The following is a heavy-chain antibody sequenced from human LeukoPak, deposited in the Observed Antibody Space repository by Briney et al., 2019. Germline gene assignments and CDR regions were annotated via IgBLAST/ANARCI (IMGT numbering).Heavy chain of an antibody. CDR1: SGSISTSNYY. Sequence: SETLSLTCTVSSGSISTSNYYWGWVRQPPGKALEWIGNIFYSGSTYYSPSLKSRVTISLDTSRNQFSLKLSSVTAADTAVYYCARNPRLEVATIPFDYWGQGTLVTVSS. CDR2: IFYSGST. J-gene: IGHJ4*02. CDR3: ARNPRLEVATIPFDY. D-gene: IGHD5-24*01. V-gene: IGHV4-39*01.